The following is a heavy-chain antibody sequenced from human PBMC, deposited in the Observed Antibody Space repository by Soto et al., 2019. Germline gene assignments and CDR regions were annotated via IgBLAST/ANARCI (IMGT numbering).Heavy chain of an antibody. Sequence: PSETLSLTCAVSGGSVISSGGYSWSWIRQPPGKGLEWLGYIYHTGTTFYNPSLKSRVTISIDRSKNQFSLKLNSVTAADTAVYYCATNYDYRIEYWGQGTLVTVSS. CDR1: GGSVISSGGYS. D-gene: IGHD4-4*01. J-gene: IGHJ4*02. CDR3: ATNYDYRIEY. CDR2: IYHTGTT. V-gene: IGHV4-30-2*01.